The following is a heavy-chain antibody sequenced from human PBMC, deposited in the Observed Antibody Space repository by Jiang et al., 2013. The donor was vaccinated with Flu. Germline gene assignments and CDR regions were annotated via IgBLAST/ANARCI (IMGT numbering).Heavy chain of an antibody. CDR2: TYYRSKWYN. V-gene: IGHV6-1*01. Sequence: SQTLSLTCAISGDSVSSNSAAWNWIRQSPSRGLEWLGRTYYRSKWYNDYAVSVKSRITINPDTSKNQFSLQLNSVTPEDTAVYYCARVSLVEYSSSGPWFDPWGQGTLVTVSS. CDR3: ARVSLVEYSSSGPWFDP. D-gene: IGHD6-6*01. J-gene: IGHJ5*02. CDR1: GDSVSSNSAA.